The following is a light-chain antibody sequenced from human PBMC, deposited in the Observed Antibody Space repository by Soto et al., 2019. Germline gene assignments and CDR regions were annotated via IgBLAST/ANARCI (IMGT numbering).Light chain of an antibody. CDR2: SAS. V-gene: IGKV3-20*01. J-gene: IGKJ2*01. CDR3: QQYSPSPSYT. CDR1: QIVSSTF. Sequence: IGLTQSPGTLSLSPGERATLSCRASQIVSSTFFAWYQQKPGLPPRLLIYSASSRASGVPDRFSGSGSGTDFTLTISRVEPEDSAVYYCQQYSPSPSYTFGQGTKLAIK.